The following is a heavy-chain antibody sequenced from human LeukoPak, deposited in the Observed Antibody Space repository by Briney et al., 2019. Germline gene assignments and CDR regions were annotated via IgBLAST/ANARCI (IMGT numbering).Heavy chain of an antibody. D-gene: IGHD6-13*01. Sequence: SETLSLTCTVSGGSISSYYWSWIRQPPGKRLEWIGYIYYSGSTNYNPSLKSRVTISVDTSKNQFSLKLSSVTAADTAVYYCARGPHSSSWYGYYFDYWGQGTLVTVSS. V-gene: IGHV4-59*01. CDR3: ARGPHSSSWYGYYFDY. J-gene: IGHJ4*02. CDR2: IYYSGST. CDR1: GGSISSYY.